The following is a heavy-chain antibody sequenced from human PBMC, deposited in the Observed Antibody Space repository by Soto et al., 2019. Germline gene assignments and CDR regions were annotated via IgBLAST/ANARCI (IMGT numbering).Heavy chain of an antibody. J-gene: IGHJ4*02. CDR2: IWFDGSNK. Sequence: QVQLVESGGGVVRPGRSLRLSCVASGFTFSTYGMHWVRQAPGKGLEWVAVIWFDGSNKYYADSVKGRFTISRDNSKDILYLQMNSLRAEDTAVYYCARAVGPFDYWGQGTLVTVSS. D-gene: IGHD1-26*01. CDR3: ARAVGPFDY. V-gene: IGHV3-33*01. CDR1: GFTFSTYG.